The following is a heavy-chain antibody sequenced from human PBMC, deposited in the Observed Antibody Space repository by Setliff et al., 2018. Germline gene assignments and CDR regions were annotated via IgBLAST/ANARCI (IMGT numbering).Heavy chain of an antibody. Sequence: GGSLRLSCAASGFTFSGSAMHWVRQASGKGLEWVGRIRSKTSGFATAYSASVKGRFTISRDNSDNTLYLQMNSLRDADTAIYYCVKGTLPYCTGPTCYPLDHWGQGTLVTVSS. J-gene: IGHJ4*02. CDR1: GFTFSGSA. V-gene: IGHV3-73*01. CDR2: IRSKTSGFAT. CDR3: VKGTLPYCTGPTCYPLDH. D-gene: IGHD2-8*02.